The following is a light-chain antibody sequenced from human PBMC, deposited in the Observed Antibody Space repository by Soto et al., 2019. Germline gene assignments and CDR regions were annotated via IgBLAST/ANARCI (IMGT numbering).Light chain of an antibody. CDR2: AES. J-gene: IGKJ1*01. Sequence: DIQMTQSPSSVSASVGDRVTITCRASQGISSWLAWYQQKTGKDPKRLIYAESSLQSGVQSRFSGSGSGTEFTLTISSLQPEELATYDCLQHNSYPRTVGQVTKVEIK. CDR1: QGISSW. CDR3: LQHNSYPRT. V-gene: IGKV1-17*03.